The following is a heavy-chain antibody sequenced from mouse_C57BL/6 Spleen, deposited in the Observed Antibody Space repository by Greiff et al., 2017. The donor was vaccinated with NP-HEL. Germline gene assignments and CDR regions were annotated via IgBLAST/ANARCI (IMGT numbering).Heavy chain of an antibody. Sequence: QVQLQQPGAELVKPGASVKLSCKASGYTFTSYWMQWVKQRPGQGLEWIGEIDPSDSYTNYNQKFKGKATFTVDTSSSTAYMQLSSLTSEDSAVYYCARRASITTEDYWGQGTTLTVSS. V-gene: IGHV1-50*01. J-gene: IGHJ2*01. CDR2: IDPSDSYT. D-gene: IGHD1-1*01. CDR3: ARRASITTEDY. CDR1: GYTFTSYW.